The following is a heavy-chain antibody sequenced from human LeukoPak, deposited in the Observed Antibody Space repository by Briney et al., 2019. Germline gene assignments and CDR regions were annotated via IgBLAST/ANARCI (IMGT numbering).Heavy chain of an antibody. CDR2: ISYDGSNK. D-gene: IGHD3-9*01. CDR3: AKGGLYYDLLTGYSD. CDR1: GFTFSSYA. J-gene: IGHJ4*02. V-gene: IGHV3-30*04. Sequence: PGGSLRLSCAASGFTFSSYAMHWVRQAPGKGLEWVAVISYDGSNKYYADSVKGRFTISRDNSKNTLYLQMNSLRTEDTAVYYCAKGGLYYDLLTGYSDWGQGTLVTVSS.